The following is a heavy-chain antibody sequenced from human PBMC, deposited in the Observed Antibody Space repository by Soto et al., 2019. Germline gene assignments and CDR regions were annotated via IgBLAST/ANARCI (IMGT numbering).Heavy chain of an antibody. D-gene: IGHD5-12*01. CDR3: ASAYKRWLQLRNDAFDI. J-gene: IGHJ3*02. V-gene: IGHV3-30-3*01. CDR2: ISYDGSNK. CDR1: GFTFSSYA. Sequence: QVQLVESGGGVVQPGRSLRLSCAASGFTFSSYAMHWVRQAPGKGLEWVAVISYDGSNKYYADSVKGRFTISRDNSKNTLYLQMNSLRAEDTAVYYCASAYKRWLQLRNDAFDIWGQGTMVTVSS.